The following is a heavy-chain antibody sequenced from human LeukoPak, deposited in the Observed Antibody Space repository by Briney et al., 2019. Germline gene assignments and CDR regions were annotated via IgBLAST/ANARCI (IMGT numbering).Heavy chain of an antibody. V-gene: IGHV1-2*02. Sequence: ASVKVSCKASGYTFTGYYMHWVRQAPGQGLEWMGWINPNSGGTNYAQKFQGRVTMTRDTSISTAYMELSRLRSDDTAVYYCARDLFFFGSEYQLPQSPGYWGQGTLVTVSS. D-gene: IGHD2-2*01. CDR2: INPNSGGT. J-gene: IGHJ4*02. CDR1: GYTFTGYY. CDR3: ARDLFFFGSEYQLPQSPGY.